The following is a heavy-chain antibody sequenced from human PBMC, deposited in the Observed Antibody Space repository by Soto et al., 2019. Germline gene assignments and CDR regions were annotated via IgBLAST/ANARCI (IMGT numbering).Heavy chain of an antibody. D-gene: IGHD1-26*01. CDR3: ARNKGELQHDY. V-gene: IGHV4-39*01. J-gene: IGHJ4*02. CDR2: IYYSGNT. CDR1: GGSISSANYY. Sequence: SETLSLTCTVSGGSISSANYYWGWIRQPPGKGLEWIGSIYYSGNTFYSPSLKSRVTISVDTSKNQFSLNLNSVSAADTAVYYCARNKGELQHDYWGQGSLVTVSS.